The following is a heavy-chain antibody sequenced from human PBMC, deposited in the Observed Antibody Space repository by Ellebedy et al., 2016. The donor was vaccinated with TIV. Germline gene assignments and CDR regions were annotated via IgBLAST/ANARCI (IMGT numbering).Heavy chain of an antibody. Sequence: MPSETLSLTCTVSGVSISSYYWSWIRQPPGKGLEWIGYIYYSGSTNYNPSLKSRVTISVDTSKNQFSLKLSYVTAADTAVYYCARHWDGDTEYFQHWGQGTLVTVSS. CDR2: IYYSGST. V-gene: IGHV4-59*08. CDR1: GVSISSYY. D-gene: IGHD4-17*01. J-gene: IGHJ1*01. CDR3: ARHWDGDTEYFQH.